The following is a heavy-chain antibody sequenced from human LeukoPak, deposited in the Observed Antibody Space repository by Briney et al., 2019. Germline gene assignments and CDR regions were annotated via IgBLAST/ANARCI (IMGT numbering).Heavy chain of an antibody. CDR3: ARDRDGSGSYA. V-gene: IGHV4-31*03. CDR2: IYYSGST. D-gene: IGHD3-10*01. J-gene: IGHJ5*02. Sequence: SETLSLTCTVSGGSISSGGYYWSWIRQHPGKGLEGIGYIYYSGSTYYNPSLKSRVTISVDTSKNQFSLKLSSVTAADTAVYYCARDRDGSGSYAWGQGTLVTVSS. CDR1: GGSISSGGYY.